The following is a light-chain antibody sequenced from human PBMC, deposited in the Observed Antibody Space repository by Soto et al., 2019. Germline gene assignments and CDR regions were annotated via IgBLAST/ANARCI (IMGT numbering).Light chain of an antibody. V-gene: IGKV3-15*01. CDR3: QQYNDWLALT. CDR2: GAS. J-gene: IGKJ4*01. CDR1: QSINTN. Sequence: EIVMTQSPATLSVSPGERVTLSCRASQSINTNLAWYQQKPGQAPRLFIYGASNRATRIPARFSGSGSGTEFTLTISSLQSEDFAVYFCQQYNDWLALTFGGGTKVEIK.